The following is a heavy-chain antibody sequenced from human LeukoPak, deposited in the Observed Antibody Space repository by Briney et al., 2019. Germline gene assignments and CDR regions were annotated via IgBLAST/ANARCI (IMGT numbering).Heavy chain of an antibody. CDR2: IYPGDSDT. V-gene: IGHV5-51*01. Sequence: GESLQISCKGSGYSFTSYWIGWVRQMPGKGLEWMGIIYPGDSDTRYSPSFQGQVTISADKSISTAYLQWSSLKASDTAMYYCARLKDDSLYYYGMDVWGQGTTATVSS. J-gene: IGHJ6*02. CDR1: GYSFTSYW. D-gene: IGHD3-3*01. CDR3: ARLKDDSLYYYGMDV.